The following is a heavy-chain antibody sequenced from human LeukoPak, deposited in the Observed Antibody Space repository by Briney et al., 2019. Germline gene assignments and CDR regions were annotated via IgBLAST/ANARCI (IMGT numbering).Heavy chain of an antibody. D-gene: IGHD3-22*01. J-gene: IGHJ4*02. CDR3: ARTLSDYDGSGYDY. V-gene: IGHV4-39*01. CDR2: IYYSETT. Sequence: SETLSLTCTVSGDSINSGNYYWGWIRQPPGKGLEWIGSIYYSETTYYNPSLKSRVTISVDTSKNRFSLKLSSVTAADTAVYYCARTLSDYDGSGYDYWGQGTLVTVSS. CDR1: GDSINSGNYY.